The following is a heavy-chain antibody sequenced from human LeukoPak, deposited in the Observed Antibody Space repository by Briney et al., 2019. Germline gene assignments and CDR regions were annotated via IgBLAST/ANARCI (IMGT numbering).Heavy chain of an antibody. CDR2: ISTTGGST. D-gene: IGHD3-9*01. CDR3: AKGDTTYYDILTGYYWGDYYFDY. CDR1: GFTFSNYG. J-gene: IGHJ4*02. V-gene: IGHV3-23*01. Sequence: GGTLRLSCAASGFTFSNYGMNWVRQAPGKGLEWVSLISTTGGSTYYADSVKGRFTVSRDNSKNTLYLQMISLRAEDTAVYYCAKGDTTYYDILTGYYWGDYYFDYWGQGILVTVSS.